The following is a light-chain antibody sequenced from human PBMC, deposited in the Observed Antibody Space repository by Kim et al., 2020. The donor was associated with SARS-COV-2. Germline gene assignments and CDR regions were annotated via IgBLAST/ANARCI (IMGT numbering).Light chain of an antibody. J-gene: IGKJ2*01. CDR2: AAS. Sequence: SASSRDRVTIPCLASQCISSYLAWFQQHPVKSPKLLIYAASTLQSVVPSRFSASGSGTDFTLTISCLQSEDFATYYCQQYYSYPYTFGQGTKLEI. CDR3: QQYYSYPYT. V-gene: IGKV1-8*01. CDR1: QCISSY.